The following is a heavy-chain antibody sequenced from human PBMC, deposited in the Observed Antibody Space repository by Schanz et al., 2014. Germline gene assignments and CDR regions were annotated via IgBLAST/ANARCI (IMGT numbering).Heavy chain of an antibody. Sequence: EVQLVESGGGLVQPGGSLRLSCAASGFTFTNYAMSWVRQAPGKGLEWVIVISGSGGSTYYADSVRGRFTMSRDNSKNTVHLQMSSLRAEDTGLYFCARGGSGSHYRLDYWGQGTLVTVSS. CDR3: ARGGSGSHYRLDY. CDR2: ISGSGGST. V-gene: IGHV3-23*04. CDR1: GFTFTNYA. J-gene: IGHJ4*02. D-gene: IGHD1-26*01.